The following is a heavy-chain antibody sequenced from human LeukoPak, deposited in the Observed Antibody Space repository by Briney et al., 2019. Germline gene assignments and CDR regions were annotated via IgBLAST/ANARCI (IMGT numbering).Heavy chain of an antibody. J-gene: IGHJ4*02. Sequence: ASVKVSCKASGYTFTGYYMHWVRQAPGQGLEWMGWINPNSGGTNYAQKFQGRVTMTRGTSISTAYMELSRLRSDDTAVYYCARVRQWLVRGYFDYWGQGTLVTVSS. D-gene: IGHD6-19*01. CDR3: ARVRQWLVRGYFDY. CDR1: GYTFTGYY. V-gene: IGHV1-2*02. CDR2: INPNSGGT.